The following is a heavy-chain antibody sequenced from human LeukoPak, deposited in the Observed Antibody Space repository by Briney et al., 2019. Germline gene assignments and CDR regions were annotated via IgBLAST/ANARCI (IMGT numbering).Heavy chain of an antibody. D-gene: IGHD6-19*01. CDR2: IYYSGST. J-gene: IGHJ4*02. CDR1: GGSISTTSYY. Sequence: SETLSLTCTVSGGSISTTSYYWGWIRQPPGKGLGWIGSIYYSGSTYYNPSLKSRVAISADRSKNQFSLKLNSVTAADTAVYYCARDGDSSGWTRSDYWGQGTLVIVSS. V-gene: IGHV4-39*07. CDR3: ARDGDSSGWTRSDY.